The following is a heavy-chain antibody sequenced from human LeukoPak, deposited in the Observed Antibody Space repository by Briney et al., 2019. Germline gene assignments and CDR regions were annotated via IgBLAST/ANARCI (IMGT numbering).Heavy chain of an antibody. V-gene: IGHV1-18*01. CDR2: ISAYNGNT. Sequence: GASVKVSCKASGYTFTSYGISWVRQAPGQGLEWMGWISAYNGNTNYAQKLQGRVTMTTDTSTSTAYMELRGLRSDDTAVYYCARAYDILTGSPFDYWGQGTLVTVSS. J-gene: IGHJ4*02. D-gene: IGHD3-9*01. CDR1: GYTFTSYG. CDR3: ARAYDILTGSPFDY.